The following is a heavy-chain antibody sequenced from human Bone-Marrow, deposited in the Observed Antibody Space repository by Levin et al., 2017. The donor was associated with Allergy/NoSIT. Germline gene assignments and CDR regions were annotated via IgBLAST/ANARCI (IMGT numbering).Heavy chain of an antibody. V-gene: IGHV3-9*01. CDR1: GFNFDDYA. CDR2: ITWNGGTK. D-gene: IGHD3-16*01. Sequence: PGGSLRLSCAASGFNFDDYAMHWVRQAPGKGLEWVSGITWNGGTKGYADSVKGRFTISRDNAKNSLYLQMNSLRAEDTALYYCAKDIWQLGDLYVRPDYWGLGTLVTVSS. CDR3: AKDIWQLGDLYVRPDY. J-gene: IGHJ4*02.